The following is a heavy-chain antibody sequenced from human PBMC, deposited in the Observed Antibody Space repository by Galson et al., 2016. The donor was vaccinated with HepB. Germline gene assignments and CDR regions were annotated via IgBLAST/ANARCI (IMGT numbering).Heavy chain of an antibody. CDR3: ARGLGVEFNRGIDY. Sequence: SLRLSCAASGFTFSSHWMHWVRQVPGKGPVWVSHINGDGNNKNYAGFAKGRFTISRDNAKNTVFLQMSSLRAEDTAVYFCARGLGVEFNRGIDYWGQGVLVTVSS. D-gene: IGHD2-21*01. V-gene: IGHV3-74*01. J-gene: IGHJ4*02. CDR1: GFTFSSHW. CDR2: INGDGNNK.